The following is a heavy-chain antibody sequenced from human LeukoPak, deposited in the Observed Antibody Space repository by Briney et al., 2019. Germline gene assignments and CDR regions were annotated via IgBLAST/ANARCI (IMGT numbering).Heavy chain of an antibody. CDR2: IIPIFCTA. CDR1: GGTFSSYA. V-gene: IGHV1-69*13. D-gene: IGHD1-14*01. Sequence: SVKVSCKASGGTFSSYAISWVRQAPGQGLEWMGGIIPIFCTANYAQKFQGRVTITADESTSTAYMELSSLRSEDTAVYYCARTSSDAVTPFDYWGQGTLVTVSS. J-gene: IGHJ4*02. CDR3: ARTSSDAVTPFDY.